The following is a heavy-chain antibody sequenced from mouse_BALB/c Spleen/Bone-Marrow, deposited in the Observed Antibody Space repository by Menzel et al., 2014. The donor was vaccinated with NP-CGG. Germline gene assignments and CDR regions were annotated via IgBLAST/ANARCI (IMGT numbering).Heavy chain of an antibody. J-gene: IGHJ4*01. V-gene: IGHV1-4*01. CDR3: AREDYGYAMYY. D-gene: IGHD1-1*01. CDR1: GYTFTRYT. Sequence: VQLQQSGAELARPGASVKMSCQASGYTFTRYTVRWEKQRPGQGLEWIGYIIPSSGYTNYNQKFKDKATLTADKSSSTAYMQLSSLTSEDSAVYYCAREDYGYAMYYWGQGPSVTVSS. CDR2: IIPSSGYT.